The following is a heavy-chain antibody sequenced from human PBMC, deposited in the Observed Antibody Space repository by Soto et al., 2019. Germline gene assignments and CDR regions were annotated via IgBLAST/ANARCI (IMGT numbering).Heavy chain of an antibody. CDR2: IYHSGST. D-gene: IGHD7-27*01. J-gene: IGHJ4*02. V-gene: IGHV4-38-2*01. CDR3: ARSWGSPPYYFYD. Sequence: SETLSLTCAVSGYSISSGYYWGWIRQPPGKGLEWIGSIYHSGSTYYNPSLKSRVTISVDTSKNQFSLKLSSVTAADTAVYYCARSWGSPPYYFYDWGQGTLVPVAS. CDR1: GYSISSGYY.